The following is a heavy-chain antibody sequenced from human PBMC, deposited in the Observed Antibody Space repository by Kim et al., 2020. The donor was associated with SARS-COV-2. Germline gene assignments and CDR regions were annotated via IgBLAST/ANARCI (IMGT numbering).Heavy chain of an antibody. CDR3: ARDEAD. CDR1: GYTFTNIK. CDR2: LYAANGNT. J-gene: IGHJ4*02. D-gene: IGHD6-13*01. Sequence: ASVKVSCKASGYTFTNIKIHWVRQAPGQGLEGMGWLYAANGNTIYSEKFQDRITMTTDTSASTAYLELGSLKTEDTAVYYCARDEADWRQGTLVTVSS. V-gene: IGHV1-3*01.